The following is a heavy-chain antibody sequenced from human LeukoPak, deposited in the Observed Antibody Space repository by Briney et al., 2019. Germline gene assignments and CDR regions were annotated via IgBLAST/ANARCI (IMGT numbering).Heavy chain of an antibody. V-gene: IGHV1-3*01. CDR1: GYTFTTYT. D-gene: IGHD6-19*01. Sequence: ASVKVSCKPSGYTFTTYTMHWVRQAPGQRLEWMGCINGGNGNTKYSQNFQGRVTITRDTSASTVYMELNSLTSEDTALYFCALGYSSGWAVGTGPFDPWGQGTLVIVSS. J-gene: IGHJ5*02. CDR2: INGGNGNT. CDR3: ALGYSSGWAVGTGPFDP.